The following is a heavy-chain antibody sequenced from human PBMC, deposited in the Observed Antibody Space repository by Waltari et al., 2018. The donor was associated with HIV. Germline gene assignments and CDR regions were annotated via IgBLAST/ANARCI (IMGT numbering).Heavy chain of an antibody. CDR1: CFIFSHYA. J-gene: IGHJ4*02. CDR3: AKDSMGAIDVEDYFDF. Sequence: EVQLLESGGGLVQPGGSLRLSCATSCFIFSHYAMSWVRQAPGKGLEWVSTIRSIGDTTYYADSVKGRFTTTRANSKDTLYLQMNSLRAEDTAVYYCAKDSMGAIDVEDYFDFWGQGTLVTVSS. CDR2: IRSIGDTT. V-gene: IGHV3-23*01. D-gene: IGHD1-26*01.